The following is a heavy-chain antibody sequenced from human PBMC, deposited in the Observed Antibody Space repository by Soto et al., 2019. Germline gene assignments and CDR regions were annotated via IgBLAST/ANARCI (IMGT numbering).Heavy chain of an antibody. V-gene: IGHV4-39*02. D-gene: IGHD6-19*01. Sequence: SETLSLTCTVSGGYISSSSYYWGWIRQPPEKGLEWKGSIYNSGSTYYNPSLKNRVTISVDTSKKSLYLQMNSLKAEETAVYKGARDGSGWYFLDYWGKGTRVTVSS. CDR2: IYNSGST. CDR1: GGYISSSSYY. CDR3: ARDGSGWYFLDY. J-gene: IGHJ4*02.